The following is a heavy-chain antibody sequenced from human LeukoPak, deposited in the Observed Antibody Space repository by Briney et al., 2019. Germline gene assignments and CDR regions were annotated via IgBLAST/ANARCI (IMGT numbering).Heavy chain of an antibody. V-gene: IGHV4-34*01. J-gene: IGHJ4*02. CDR3: ARGPYRGFDY. CDR1: GGSFSGYY. Sequence: SETLSLTCAAYGGSFSGYYWSWIRQPPGKGLEWIGEINHSGSTNYNPSLKSRVTISVDTSKNQFSLKLSTVTAAGTAVYYCARGPYRGFDYWGQGTLVTVSS. D-gene: IGHD1-14*01. CDR2: INHSGST.